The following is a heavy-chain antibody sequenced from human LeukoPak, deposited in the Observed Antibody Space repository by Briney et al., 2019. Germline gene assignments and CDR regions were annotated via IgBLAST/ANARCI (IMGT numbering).Heavy chain of an antibody. D-gene: IGHD2-2*02. CDR2: IKSKTDGGTT. J-gene: IGHJ4*02. Sequence: GGSLRLSCAASGFTFSNAWMSWVRQAPGKGLEWVGRIKSKTDGGTTDYAAPGKGRFTISRDDSKNTLYLQMNSLKTEDTAVYYCTTADYCSSTSCYTQEDYWGQGTLVTVAS. V-gene: IGHV3-15*01. CDR3: TTADYCSSTSCYTQEDY. CDR1: GFTFSNAW.